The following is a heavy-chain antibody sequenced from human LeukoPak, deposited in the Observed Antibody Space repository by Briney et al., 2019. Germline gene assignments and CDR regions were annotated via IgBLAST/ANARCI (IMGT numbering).Heavy chain of an antibody. V-gene: IGHV4-59*08. CDR3: TRQNLHYYDSSGYGAFDI. Sequence: SETLSLTCTVSGGSISSYYWSWIRQPPGKGLEWIGYIYYSGSTNYNPSLKSRVTISVDTSKNQFSLKLSSVTAADTAVHYCTRQNLHYYDSSGYGAFDIWGQGTMVTVSS. CDR2: IYYSGST. CDR1: GGSISSYY. J-gene: IGHJ3*02. D-gene: IGHD3-22*01.